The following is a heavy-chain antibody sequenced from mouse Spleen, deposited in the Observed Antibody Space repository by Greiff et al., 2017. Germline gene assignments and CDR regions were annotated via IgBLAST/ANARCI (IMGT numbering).Heavy chain of an antibody. V-gene: IGHV5-6-5*01. J-gene: IGHJ2*01. CDR3: ARDGYDGRAYYFDY. CDR1: GFTFSSYA. CDR2: ISSGGST. Sequence: DVKLVESGGGLVKPGGSLKLSCAASGFTFSSYAMSWVRQTPEKRLEWVASISSGGSTYYPDSVKGRFTISRDNARNILYLQMSSLRSEDTAMYYCARDGYDGRAYYFDYWGQGTTLTVSS. D-gene: IGHD2-2*01.